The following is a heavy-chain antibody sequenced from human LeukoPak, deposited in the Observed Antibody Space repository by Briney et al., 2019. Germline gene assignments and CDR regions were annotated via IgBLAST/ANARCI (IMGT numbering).Heavy chain of an antibody. CDR3: ARVGVLPYYYYGMDV. V-gene: IGHV4-39*07. J-gene: IGHJ6*02. D-gene: IGHD3-16*01. Sequence: SETLSLTCTVSGGSISSSSYYWGWIRQPPGKGLEWIGSIYYSGSTYYNPSLKSRVTISVDTSKNQFSLKLSSVTAADTAVYYCARVGVLPYYYYGMDVWGQGTTVTVSS. CDR2: IYYSGST. CDR1: GGSISSSSYY.